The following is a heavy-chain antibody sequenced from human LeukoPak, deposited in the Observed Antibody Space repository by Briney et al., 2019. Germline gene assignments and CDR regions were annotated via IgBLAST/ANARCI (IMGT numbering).Heavy chain of an antibody. CDR2: IYSGGST. CDR1: GFTVSSNY. V-gene: IGHV3-53*05. CDR3: ARERVSALPHPETFDY. J-gene: IGHJ4*02. Sequence: GGSLRLTCAASGFTVSSNYMSWVRQAPGKGLEWVSVIYSGGSTYYADSVKGRFTISRDNSKNTLYLQMNSLRAEDTAVYYCARERVSALPHPETFDYWGQGTLVTVSS. D-gene: IGHD1-14*01.